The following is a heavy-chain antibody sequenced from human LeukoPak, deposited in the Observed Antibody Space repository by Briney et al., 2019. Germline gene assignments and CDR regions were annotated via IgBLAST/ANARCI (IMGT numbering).Heavy chain of an antibody. D-gene: IGHD2-8*02. J-gene: IGHJ4*02. V-gene: IGHV3-23*01. CDR3: ASDFRSYNIRWCLDY. CDR2: ISGSGGST. CDR1: GLTFSSYA. Sequence: PGGSLRLSCAASGLTFSSYAMSWVRQAPGKGLEWVSAISGSGGSTYYADSVKGRFTISRDNSKNTLYLQMNSLRAEDTAVYYCASDFRSYNIRWCLDYWGQGTLVTVSS.